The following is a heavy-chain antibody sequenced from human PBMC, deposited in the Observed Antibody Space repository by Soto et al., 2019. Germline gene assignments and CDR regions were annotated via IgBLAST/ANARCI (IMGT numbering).Heavy chain of an antibody. CDR3: ARNRWVSLRDY. Sequence: EVQLVESGGGLVQPGGSLRLSCAASGFTFSSYWMSWVRQAPGKGLEWVANIKEDGSEKYYVDSVKGRFTISRDNAKNSLYLQMNSLRDEDTAVYYCARNRWVSLRDYWGQGALVTVSS. V-gene: IGHV3-7*01. D-gene: IGHD1-26*01. J-gene: IGHJ4*02. CDR2: IKEDGSEK. CDR1: GFTFSSYW.